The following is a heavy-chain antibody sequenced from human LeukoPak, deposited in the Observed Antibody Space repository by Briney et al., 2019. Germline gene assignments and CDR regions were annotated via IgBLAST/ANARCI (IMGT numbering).Heavy chain of an antibody. Sequence: SETLSLTCAVSGYSITSGYYWGWIRQPPGKGLEWIGSIYHSGSTYYNPSLKSRVTISVDTSQNQFSLKLSSVTAADTAMYYCARKGYSYSYFDYWGQGTLVTVSS. CDR1: GYSITSGYY. J-gene: IGHJ4*02. CDR3: ARKGYSYSYFDY. CDR2: IYHSGST. D-gene: IGHD5-18*01. V-gene: IGHV4-38-2*01.